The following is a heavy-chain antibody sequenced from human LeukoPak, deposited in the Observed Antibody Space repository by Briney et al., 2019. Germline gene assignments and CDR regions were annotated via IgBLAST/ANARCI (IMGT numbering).Heavy chain of an antibody. CDR2: ISSSSSYI. Sequence: GRSLRLSCAASGFTFSSYSMNWVREAPGKGLEWVSSISSSSSYIYYADSVKGRFTISRDNAKNSLYLQMNSLRAEDTAVYYCARVPPSLVPYYFDYWGQGTLVTVSS. D-gene: IGHD2-2*01. CDR1: GFTFSSYS. V-gene: IGHV3-21*01. J-gene: IGHJ4*02. CDR3: ARVPPSLVPYYFDY.